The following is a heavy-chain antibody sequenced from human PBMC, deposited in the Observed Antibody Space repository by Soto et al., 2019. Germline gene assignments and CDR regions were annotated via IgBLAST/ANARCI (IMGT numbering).Heavy chain of an antibody. D-gene: IGHD2-15*01. V-gene: IGHV3-30*18. CDR3: AKDGAPRYCTRSSCHPAGAY. Sequence: QVQLVESGGGVVQPGKSLRLSCSGSGFTFTNYGLHWVRQAPGKGLEWVAAISYDGSNEYYADSVKGRFTISRDYSKKMLYLQMDSLRPEETAVYYCAKDGAPRYCTRSSCHPAGAYWGQGTLVTVSS. J-gene: IGHJ4*02. CDR1: GFTFTNYG. CDR2: ISYDGSNE.